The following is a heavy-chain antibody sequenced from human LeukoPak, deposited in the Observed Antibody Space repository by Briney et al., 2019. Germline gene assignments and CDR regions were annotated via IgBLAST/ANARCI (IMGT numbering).Heavy chain of an antibody. Sequence: PSETLSLTCTVSGGSISSYYWSWIRQPPGKGLEWVGHIYYLGSTNYNPSLKSRVTISIDTSKNYFSLKLSSVIAADTAAYYCARDRPGSYWYFDLWGRGTLVTVSS. CDR1: GGSISSYY. CDR2: IYYLGST. CDR3: ARDRPGSYWYFDL. D-gene: IGHD3-10*01. J-gene: IGHJ2*01. V-gene: IGHV4-59*01.